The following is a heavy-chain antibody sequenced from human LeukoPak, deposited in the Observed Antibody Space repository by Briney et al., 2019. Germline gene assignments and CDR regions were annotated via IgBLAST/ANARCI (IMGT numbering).Heavy chain of an antibody. V-gene: IGHV1-18*01. CDR1: GYTFGIYG. Sequence: GASVKVSCKASGYTFGIYGISWVRQAPGQGLEWMAWISPYDGDTNYAQKFEGRVTMTTETSTNTAYMELRSLRSDDTGIYYCARDYCTRGGDCYKEDLFDPWGQGTLVTVSA. D-gene: IGHD2-21*02. J-gene: IGHJ5*02. CDR3: ARDYCTRGGDCYKEDLFDP. CDR2: ISPYDGDT.